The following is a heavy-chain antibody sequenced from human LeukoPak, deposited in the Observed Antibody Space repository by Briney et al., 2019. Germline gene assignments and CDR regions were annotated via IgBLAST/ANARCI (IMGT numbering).Heavy chain of an antibody. CDR2: INPNSGGT. D-gene: IGHD3-22*01. Sequence: ASMKVSCKASGYTFTTYYIHWVRQAPGQGLEWMGRINPNSGGTNYAQNFQGRVTMTRDTFISTAYMELSRLTSDDTAVYYCATRVTYYYDSSDLIDYWGQGTLVTVSS. CDR3: ATRVTYYYDSSDLIDY. J-gene: IGHJ4*02. CDR1: GYTFTTYY. V-gene: IGHV1-2*06.